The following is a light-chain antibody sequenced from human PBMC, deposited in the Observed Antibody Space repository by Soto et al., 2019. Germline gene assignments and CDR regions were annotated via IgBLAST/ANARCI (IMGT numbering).Light chain of an antibody. V-gene: IGLV3-21*04. CDR2: YDS. J-gene: IGLJ1*01. CDR3: QVWDSSSDHVNYV. Sequence: SYELTQPPSVSVAPGKTARITCGGNNIGSKNVHWYQQKPGQAPVLVIYYDSDRPSGIPERFSGSNSGNTATLTISRVEAGDEADYYCQVWDSSSDHVNYVFGTGTKLTVL. CDR1: NIGSKN.